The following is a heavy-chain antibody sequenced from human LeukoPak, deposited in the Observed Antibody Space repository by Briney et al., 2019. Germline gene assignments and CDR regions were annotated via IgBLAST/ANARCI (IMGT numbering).Heavy chain of an antibody. J-gene: IGHJ3*01. CDR2: INSDGSEG. CDR1: GFTFSGFW. Sequence: GGSLRLSCAVSGFTFSGFWMSWSRQAPGKGLEWVASINSDGSEGYYADVVKGRFTISRDNAKNSLYLQINSPRAEDTAVYYCARSSYSSSSSVWGQGTMVTVSS. V-gene: IGHV3-7*03. D-gene: IGHD6-6*01. CDR3: ARSSYSSSSSV.